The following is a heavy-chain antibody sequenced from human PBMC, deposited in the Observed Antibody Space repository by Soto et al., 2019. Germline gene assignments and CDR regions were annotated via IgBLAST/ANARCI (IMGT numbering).Heavy chain of an antibody. D-gene: IGHD2-15*01. CDR3: ARHGRLGCSCGSCPFQH. V-gene: IGHV4-39*01. J-gene: IGHJ1*01. CDR1: GGSISSSSYY. Sequence: QLQLQESGPGLVKPSETLSLTCTVSGGSISSSSYYWGWIRQPPGKGLEWLGSIYYSGSTYYNPSLKSRVPISVDTSKNQYSLKLSSVTAADTAVYYCARHGRLGCSCGSCPFQHWGQGTLVTVSS. CDR2: IYYSGST.